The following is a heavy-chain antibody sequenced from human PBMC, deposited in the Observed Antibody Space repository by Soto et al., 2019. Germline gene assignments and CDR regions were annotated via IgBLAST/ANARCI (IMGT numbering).Heavy chain of an antibody. CDR3: AKRGDTTSWYWFDP. D-gene: IGHD6-13*01. CDR1: GFTLTSFG. CDR2: ISASGTSM. J-gene: IGHJ5*02. Sequence: EVQLLDYGGGLVQPGGSLRLSCAAAGFTLTSFGISWVRQAPGKGLEWVSSISASGTSMYYAKSVEGRFTISRDTSKNTLYLQMNSLRAEDTAVYYCAKRGDTTSWYWFDPWGQGTLVTVSS. V-gene: IGHV3-23*01.